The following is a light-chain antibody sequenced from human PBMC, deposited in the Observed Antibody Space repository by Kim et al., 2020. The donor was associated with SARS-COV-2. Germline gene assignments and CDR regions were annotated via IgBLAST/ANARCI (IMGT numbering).Light chain of an antibody. J-gene: IGLJ2*01. CDR2: EDS. CDR1: SGNIADNY. V-gene: IGLV6-57*03. Sequence: TVTISCTRTSGNIADNYVQWYQQRPGSAPTIVIYEDSERPSGVPDRFSVSIDTSSSSASLTISGLKTEDEADYYCQSYDISNVIFGGGTQLTVL. CDR3: QSYDISNVI.